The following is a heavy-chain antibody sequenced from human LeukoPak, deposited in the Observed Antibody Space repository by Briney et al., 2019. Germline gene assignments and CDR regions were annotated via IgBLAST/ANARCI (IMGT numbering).Heavy chain of an antibody. D-gene: IGHD2-2*03. CDR2: IQHSGNT. Sequence: GSLRLSCATSGFAFSEAWMSWVRQAPGKGLEWIGSIQHSGNTYYNPSLKSRLTISVDTSKNQFSLKLNSVTAADTAVYYCARDGSHWGQGTLVTVSS. CDR1: GFAFSEAW. V-gene: IGHV4-38-2*02. J-gene: IGHJ4*02. CDR3: ARDGSH.